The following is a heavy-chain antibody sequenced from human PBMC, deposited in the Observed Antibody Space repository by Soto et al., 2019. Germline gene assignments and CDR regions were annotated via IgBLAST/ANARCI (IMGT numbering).Heavy chain of an antibody. D-gene: IGHD2-21*01. Sequence: QIQLVQSGGEVKKPGASVKVSCKSSGYKFISHSITWVRQAPGQGLEWMGRISAYNGNTNYAQKLQARVNMTTDTSTNTAYMELRSLRSDDTAVYYCARGAFCGGAPGCRDMDVWGQGTTVTVSS. CDR3: ARGAFCGGAPGCRDMDV. J-gene: IGHJ6*02. V-gene: IGHV1-18*01. CDR1: GYKFISHS. CDR2: ISAYNGNT.